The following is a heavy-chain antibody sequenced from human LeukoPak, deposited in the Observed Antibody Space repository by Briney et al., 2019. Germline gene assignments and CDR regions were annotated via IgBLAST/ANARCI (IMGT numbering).Heavy chain of an antibody. V-gene: IGHV5-51*01. CDR1: GYSFTSYW. D-gene: IGHD6-19*01. Sequence: GESLKISCKGSGYSFTSYWIGWVRQMPGKGLEWMGIIYPGDSDTRYSPSFQGQVTISADKSISTAYLQWSSLKAPDTAMYYCARRIAVAGPYMDVWGKGTTVTVSS. J-gene: IGHJ6*03. CDR2: IYPGDSDT. CDR3: ARRIAVAGPYMDV.